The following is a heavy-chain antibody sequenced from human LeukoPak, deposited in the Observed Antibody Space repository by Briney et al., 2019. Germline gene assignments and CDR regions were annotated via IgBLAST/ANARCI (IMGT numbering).Heavy chain of an antibody. Sequence: ASVKVSCKASGYTFTSYAMHWVRQAPGQRLEWMGWINAGNGNTKYSQKFQGRVTITRDTSASTAYMELSSLRSEDTAVYYCARDCSSTSCYIAFDIRGQGTMVTVSS. CDR2: INAGNGNT. CDR1: GYTFTSYA. D-gene: IGHD2-2*02. V-gene: IGHV1-3*01. CDR3: ARDCSSTSCYIAFDI. J-gene: IGHJ3*02.